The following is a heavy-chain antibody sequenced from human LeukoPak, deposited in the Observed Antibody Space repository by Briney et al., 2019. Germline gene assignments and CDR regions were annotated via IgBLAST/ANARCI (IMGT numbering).Heavy chain of an antibody. Sequence: PGGSLRLSCAASGFTFSYYGMHWVRQPPGKGLEWVAFIRYAASDKYYADSVKGQFTISRDNFKNTLYLQMNSLRAEDTAVYYCARIEFAYAPYFDYWGQGTLVTVSS. J-gene: IGHJ4*02. CDR3: ARIEFAYAPYFDY. CDR2: IRYAASDK. V-gene: IGHV3-30*02. CDR1: GFTFSYYG. D-gene: IGHD2-2*01.